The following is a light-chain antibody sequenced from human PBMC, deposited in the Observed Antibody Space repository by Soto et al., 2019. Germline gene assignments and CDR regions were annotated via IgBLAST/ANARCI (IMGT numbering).Light chain of an antibody. J-gene: IGKJ1*01. CDR1: ESSSIW. Sequence: DIQMTQSPSTLSASVGDTVTITCRASESSSIWLAWYQQKPGKAPNLLINKASSLQSEVPSRFSGSGSGTEFTLTITSLQPDDFGVYYCQQYKSSSPFGKGTKVEIK. CDR3: QQYKSSSP. V-gene: IGKV1-5*03. CDR2: KAS.